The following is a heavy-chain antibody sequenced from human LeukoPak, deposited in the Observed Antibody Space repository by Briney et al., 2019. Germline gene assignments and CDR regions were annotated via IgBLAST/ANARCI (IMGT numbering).Heavy chain of an antibody. CDR3: AKGEVRAAAGTGFDY. V-gene: IGHV3-23*01. J-gene: IGHJ4*02. Sequence: GGSLRLSCAASGFTFSSYAMSWVRQAPGKGLEWVSAISGSGGSTYYADSVKGRFTISRDNSENTLYLQMNSLRAEDTAVYHCAKGEVRAAAGTGFDYWGQGTLVTVSS. CDR1: GFTFSSYA. CDR2: ISGSGGST. D-gene: IGHD6-13*01.